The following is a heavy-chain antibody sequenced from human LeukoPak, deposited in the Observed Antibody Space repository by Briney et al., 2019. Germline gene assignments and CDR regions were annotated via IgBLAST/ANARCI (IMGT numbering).Heavy chain of an antibody. CDR3: ARTFYYYDSSGYYNFDY. CDR1: GFTFSSYS. V-gene: IGHV3-21*01. Sequence: GGSLRLSCAASGFTFSSYSMNWVRQAPGKGLEWVSSISSSSSYIYYADSVKGRFTISRDNAKNSLYLQMNSLRAEDTAVYYRARTFYYYDSSGYYNFDYWGQGTLVTVSS. J-gene: IGHJ4*02. D-gene: IGHD3-22*01. CDR2: ISSSSSYI.